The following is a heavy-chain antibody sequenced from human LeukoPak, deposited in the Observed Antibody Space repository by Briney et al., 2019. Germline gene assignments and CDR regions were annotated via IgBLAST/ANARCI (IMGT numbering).Heavy chain of an antibody. Sequence: GASVTVSCKPSGYTLSYYYMHWVRQAPGQGLEWMGWIRGDTGDTDSPQKFHGRVTMTRDTSTNTAYMELSRLRYDDTAMYFCARVRGSSCDYWGQGTLVTVSS. V-gene: IGHV1-2*02. CDR3: ARVRGSSCDY. CDR1: GYTLSYYY. J-gene: IGHJ4*02. D-gene: IGHD6-13*01. CDR2: IRGDTGDT.